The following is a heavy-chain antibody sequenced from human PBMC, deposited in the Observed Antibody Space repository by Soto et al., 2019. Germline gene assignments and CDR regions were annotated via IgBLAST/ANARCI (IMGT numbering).Heavy chain of an antibody. CDR2: ISYDGRNK. V-gene: IGHV3-30*18. J-gene: IGHJ6*02. Sequence: QVQLVESGGGVVQPGRSLRLSCAASGFTFSSYGMHWVRQAPGKGLEWVAVISYDGRNKYYADAVKGRFTISRDNSKNTLYLQMSSLRAEDTAVYYCVKDGSSGWPYFYDMEVWGQGTTVTVSS. CDR3: VKDGSSGWPYFYDMEV. CDR1: GFTFSSYG. D-gene: IGHD6-19*01.